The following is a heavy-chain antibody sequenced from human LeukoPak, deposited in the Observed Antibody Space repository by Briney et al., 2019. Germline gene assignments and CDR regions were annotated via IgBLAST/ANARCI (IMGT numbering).Heavy chain of an antibody. Sequence: SVKVSCKASGGTFSSYAISWVRQAPGQGLEWMGGIIPIFGTANYAQKLQGRVTMTTDTSTSTAYMELRSLRSDDTAVYYCARVRLGSGSYYNYWGQGTLVTVSS. CDR3: ARVRLGSGSYYNY. V-gene: IGHV1-69*05. CDR2: IIPIFGTA. J-gene: IGHJ4*02. D-gene: IGHD3-10*01. CDR1: GGTFSSYA.